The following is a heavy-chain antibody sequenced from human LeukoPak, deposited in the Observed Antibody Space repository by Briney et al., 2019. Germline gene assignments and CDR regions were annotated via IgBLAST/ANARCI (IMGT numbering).Heavy chain of an antibody. CDR3: TRLYGLHSSSWG. V-gene: IGHV3-73*01. CDR1: GFTFSGSA. D-gene: IGHD6-13*01. CDR2: IRSKANSYAT. J-gene: IGHJ4*02. Sequence: PGGSLTLSCAASGFTFSGSAMHWVRQASGKGLEWVGRIRSKANSYATAYAASVKGRFTISRDDSKNTAYLQMNSLKTEDTAVYYCTRLYGLHSSSWGWGQGTLVTVSS.